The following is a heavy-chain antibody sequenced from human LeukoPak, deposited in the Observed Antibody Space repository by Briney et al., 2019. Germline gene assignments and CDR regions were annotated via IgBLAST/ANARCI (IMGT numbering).Heavy chain of an antibody. V-gene: IGHV5-51*01. D-gene: IGHD3-9*01. J-gene: IGHJ5*02. CDR3: ARHGYYDILTGLNWFDP. CDR2: IYPGDSDT. Sequence: GESLKISCKGSGYSFTSYWIGWVRQMPGKGLDWMGIIYPGDSDTRYSPSFQGQVTISADKSISTAYLQWSSLKASDTAMYYCARHGYYDILTGLNWFDPWGQGTLVTVSS. CDR1: GYSFTSYW.